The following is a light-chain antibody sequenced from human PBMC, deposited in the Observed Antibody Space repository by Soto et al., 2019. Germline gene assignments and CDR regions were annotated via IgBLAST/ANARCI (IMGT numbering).Light chain of an antibody. CDR1: RSISNY. V-gene: IGKV1-39*01. CDR3: QQSYSVPR. CDR2: AAS. J-gene: IGKJ1*01. Sequence: DIQMTQSPSSLSASVGDRVTITCRASRSISNYLNWYQQKSGKVPRLLIYAASSLQPGVPSRFSGTGTGTAFTLTITSLHPEDSATYYCQQSYSVPRFGQGTRVDLK.